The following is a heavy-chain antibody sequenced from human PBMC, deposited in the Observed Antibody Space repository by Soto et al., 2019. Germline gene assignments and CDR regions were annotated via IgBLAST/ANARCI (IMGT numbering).Heavy chain of an antibody. J-gene: IGHJ4*02. Sequence: QVQLVQSGAELKKPGASVKVSCKASGYTFTGYYMHWVRQAPGQGLEGMGWINPNSGGTNYAQKFQGRVTMTRDTSIRTAYMELSRLRSDDTAVYYCARDQRIRGYGDYSRDTINNYWGQGTLVTVSS. CDR3: ARDQRIRGYGDYSRDTINNY. D-gene: IGHD4-17*01. V-gene: IGHV1-2*02. CDR1: GYTFTGYY. CDR2: INPNSGGT.